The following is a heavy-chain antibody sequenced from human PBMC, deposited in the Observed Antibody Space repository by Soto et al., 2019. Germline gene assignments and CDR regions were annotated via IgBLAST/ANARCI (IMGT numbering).Heavy chain of an antibody. CDR1: GVGFSTHA. CDR2: ITNTGITT. D-gene: IGHD4-17*01. Sequence: GGALRLSCAASGVGFSTHALSWVRQAPGKGLEWLSSITNTGITTHYADSVKGRFPICRENSRNPLHVQMNKLRVDDTDVYYCAKGFDYGDTKHIDHWGQGTLVTVS. CDR3: AKGFDYGDTKHIDH. J-gene: IGHJ4*02. V-gene: IGHV3-23*01.